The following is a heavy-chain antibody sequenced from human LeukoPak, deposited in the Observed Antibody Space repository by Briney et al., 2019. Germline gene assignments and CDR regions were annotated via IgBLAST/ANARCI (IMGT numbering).Heavy chain of an antibody. Sequence: ASVRVSCKASGYTLTSYAMNWGRQAPGQGLEGMGWINTNTGNPTYAQGFTGRFVFSLDTSVSTAYLQISSLKAEDTAVYYRARDYYYDSSGYSYWGQGTLVTVSS. CDR1: GYTLTSYA. V-gene: IGHV7-4-1*02. J-gene: IGHJ4*02. CDR3: ARDYYYDSSGYSY. CDR2: INTNTGNP. D-gene: IGHD3-22*01.